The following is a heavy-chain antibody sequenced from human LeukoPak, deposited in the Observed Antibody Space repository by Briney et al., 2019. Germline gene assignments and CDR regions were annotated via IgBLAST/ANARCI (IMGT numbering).Heavy chain of an antibody. V-gene: IGHV4-59*01. J-gene: IGHJ6*02. CDR2: IYYSGST. Sequence: SETLSLTCTVSGGSISSYYWSWIRQPPGKGLEWIGYIYYSGSTNYNPSLKSRVTISVDTSKNQFSLKLSSVTAADTAVYYCAREDPQTKVPEGMDVWGQGTTVTVSS. D-gene: IGHD4/OR15-4a*01. CDR3: AREDPQTKVPEGMDV. CDR1: GGSISSYY.